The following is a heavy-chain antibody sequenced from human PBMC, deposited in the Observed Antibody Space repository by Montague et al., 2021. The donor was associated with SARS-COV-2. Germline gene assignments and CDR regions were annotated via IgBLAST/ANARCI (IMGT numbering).Heavy chain of an antibody. J-gene: IGHJ4*02. V-gene: IGHV4-38-2*02. CDR1: GDSITNNDY. CDR3: SRSHIGASNRDFDY. CDR2: SYHSGAA. Sequence: SETLSLTCTVSGDSITNNDYWGWSRQPPGKGLEGSGTSYHSGAAYYNQSLKSRGTISVDTSNNQYSLKLTSVTAADTAVYYCSRSHIGASNRDFDYWGQGTLVTVSS. D-gene: IGHD2-21*01.